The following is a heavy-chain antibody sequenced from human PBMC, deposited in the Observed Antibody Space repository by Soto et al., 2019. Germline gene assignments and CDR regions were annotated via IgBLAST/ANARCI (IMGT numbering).Heavy chain of an antibody. CDR1: GFTFSSYG. J-gene: IGHJ4*02. Sequence: PGGSLRLSCAASGFTFSSYGMHWVRQAPGKGLEWVAVIWYDGSNKYYADSVKGRFTISRDNSKNTLYLQMNSLRAEDTAVYYCARDNGMATISIFQLLHRLDQAPSDYWGQGTLVTVSS. D-gene: IGHD5-12*01. CDR2: IWYDGSNK. CDR3: ARDNGMATISIFQLLHRLDQAPSDY. V-gene: IGHV3-33*01.